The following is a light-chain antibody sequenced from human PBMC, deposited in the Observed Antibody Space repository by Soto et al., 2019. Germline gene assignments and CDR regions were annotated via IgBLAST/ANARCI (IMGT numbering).Light chain of an antibody. V-gene: IGKV3-20*01. CDR1: QSVSNNY. CDR3: QQYGSSGT. J-gene: IGKJ1*01. Sequence: IVLTQPPRTLSLSPGERATLSCRASQSVSNNYLAWYQQKPGQAPRLLIYGASNRATGIPDRFSGSGSGTDFTLTISRLEPDDFAVYYCQQYGSSGTFGQGTKVDIK. CDR2: GAS.